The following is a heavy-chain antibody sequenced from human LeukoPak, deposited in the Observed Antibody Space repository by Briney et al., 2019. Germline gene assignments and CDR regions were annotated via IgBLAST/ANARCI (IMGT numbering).Heavy chain of an antibody. V-gene: IGHV1-46*01. CDR1: GYTFTSYY. CDR3: ASQYYYDSSGYQRHAFDI. D-gene: IGHD3-22*01. Sequence: GESLKISCKASGYTFTSYYMHWVRQAPGQGLEWMGIINPSGGSTSYAQKFQGRVTMTRDTSTSTVYMELSSLRSEDTAVYYCASQYYYDSSGYQRHAFDIWGQGTMVTVSS. CDR2: INPSGGST. J-gene: IGHJ3*02.